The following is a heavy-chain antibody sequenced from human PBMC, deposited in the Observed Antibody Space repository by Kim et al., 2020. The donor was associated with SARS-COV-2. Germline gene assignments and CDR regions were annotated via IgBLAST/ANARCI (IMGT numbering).Heavy chain of an antibody. J-gene: IGHJ4*02. Sequence: SETLSLTCTVFGGSVSSGSYYWTWIRQPPGKGLEWIGYIYYSGSTNYNPSLKSRVTISVDTSKNQFSLKLSSVTAADTAVYYCARAPSVTTDYFDYWGQGTLVTVSS. CDR1: GGSVSSGSYY. V-gene: IGHV4-61*01. D-gene: IGHD4-17*01. CDR2: IYYSGST. CDR3: ARAPSVTTDYFDY.